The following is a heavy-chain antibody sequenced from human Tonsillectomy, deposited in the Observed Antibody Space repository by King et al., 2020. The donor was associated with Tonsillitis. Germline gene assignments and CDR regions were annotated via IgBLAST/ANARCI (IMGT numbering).Heavy chain of an antibody. Sequence: DVQLVESGGDLVQPGGSLRLSCAASGFIFTNYWMSWVRQAPGQGLEWVADISRDGSEKYYGDSVRGRFTISRDNAKNSVYLQMNSLGSEDTAVYYCARTRGYCSGGSCFPPDYWGQGILVTVSS. CDR2: ISRDGSEK. J-gene: IGHJ4*02. CDR3: ARTRGYCSGGSCFPPDY. V-gene: IGHV3-7*03. D-gene: IGHD2-15*01. CDR1: GFIFTNYW.